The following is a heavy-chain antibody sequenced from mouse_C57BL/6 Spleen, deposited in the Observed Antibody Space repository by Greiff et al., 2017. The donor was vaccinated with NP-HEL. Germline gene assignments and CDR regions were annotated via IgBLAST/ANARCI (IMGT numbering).Heavy chain of an antibody. CDR3: ASKRYDYGESMDY. CDR1: GYTFTSYW. V-gene: IGHV1-69*01. CDR2: IEPSDSYT. Sequence: VQLQQPGAELVMPGASVTLSCTASGYTFTSYWMHWVKQRPGQGLEWIGEIEPSDSYTNYHQKFKGKSTLTVDKSSSTAYMQLSSLTSEDSAVYYCASKRYDYGESMDYWGQGTSVTVSS. D-gene: IGHD2-4*01. J-gene: IGHJ4*01.